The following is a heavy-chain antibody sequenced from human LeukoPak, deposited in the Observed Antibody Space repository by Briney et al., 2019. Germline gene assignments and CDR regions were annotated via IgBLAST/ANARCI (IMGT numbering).Heavy chain of an antibody. CDR3: ARARTRYCSSTSCYRGGYYYGMDV. D-gene: IGHD2-2*01. Sequence: PSETLSLTCAVYGGSFSGYYWSWIRKPPGKGLEWIGEINHSGSTNYNPSLKSRVTISVDTSKNQFSLKLSSVTAADTAVYYCARARTRYCSSTSCYRGGYYYGMDVWGQGTTVTVSS. V-gene: IGHV4-34*01. J-gene: IGHJ6*02. CDR1: GGSFSGYY. CDR2: INHSGST.